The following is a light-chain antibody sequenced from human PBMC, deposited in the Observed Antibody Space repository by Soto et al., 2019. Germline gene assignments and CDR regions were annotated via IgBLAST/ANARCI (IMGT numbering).Light chain of an antibody. CDR1: QGIGND. CDR3: LQDHNYPLT. CDR2: AAA. Sequence: AIQMAQSPSSLSASVGDRVTITCRASQGIGNDVGWFQQKPGKAPKLLIYAAATLQSGVPSRFSGSRSGTDFTLTISSLQTEDFATYYCLQDHNYPLTFGGGTKVEIK. J-gene: IGKJ4*01. V-gene: IGKV1-6*02.